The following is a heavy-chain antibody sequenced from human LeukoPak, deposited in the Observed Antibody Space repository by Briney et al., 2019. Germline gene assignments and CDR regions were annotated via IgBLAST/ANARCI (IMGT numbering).Heavy chain of an antibody. J-gene: IGHJ5*02. Sequence: PSETLSLTCTVSGGSISSYYWSWIRQPPGKGLEWIGYIYYSGSTNYNPSLKSRVTISVDTSKNQFSLKLISVTAADTAVYYCARRRDGYNGWFDPWGQGTLVTVSS. CDR1: GGSISSYY. CDR3: ARRRDGYNGWFDP. V-gene: IGHV4-59*01. CDR2: IYYSGST. D-gene: IGHD5-24*01.